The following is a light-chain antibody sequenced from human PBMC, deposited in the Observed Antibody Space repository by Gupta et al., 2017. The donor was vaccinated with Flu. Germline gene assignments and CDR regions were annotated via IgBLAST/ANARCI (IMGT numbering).Light chain of an antibody. CDR1: QNIITY. CDR3: HQTCSTPPT. CDR2: ASS. Sequence: FQMPHSPSSLAASVGERVTITCRASQNIITYLHWYQQKPGNAPKLLIYASSSSNGGVPSRFSGGGSGTEFTLTISSLQPEDFATYYCHQTCSTPPTFGQGTKVEIK. J-gene: IGKJ1*01. V-gene: IGKV1-39*01.